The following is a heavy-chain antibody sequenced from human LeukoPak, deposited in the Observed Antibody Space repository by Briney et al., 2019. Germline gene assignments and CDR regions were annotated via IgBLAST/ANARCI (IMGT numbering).Heavy chain of an antibody. V-gene: IGHV4-61*02. CDR1: GGSISSGSYY. Sequence: SETLSLTCTVSGGSISSGSYYWSWIRQPAGKGLEWIGRIYTSGSTNYNPSLKSRVTISVDTSKNQFSLKLSSVTAADTAVYYCASMVSSSYAYYYMDVWGKGTTVTISS. CDR3: ASMVSSSYAYYYMDV. J-gene: IGHJ6*03. D-gene: IGHD5-18*01. CDR2: IYTSGST.